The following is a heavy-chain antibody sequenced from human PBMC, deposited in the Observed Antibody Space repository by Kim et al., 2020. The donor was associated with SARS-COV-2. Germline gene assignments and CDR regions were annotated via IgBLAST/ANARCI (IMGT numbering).Heavy chain of an antibody. Sequence: SVKVSCKASGGTFSSYAISWVRQAPGQGLEWMGGIIPIFGTANYAQKFQGRVTITADESTSTAYMELSSLRSEDTAVYYCAIRARALDYYYGMDVWGHGTTVTVSS. CDR1: GGTFSSYA. D-gene: IGHD6-13*01. CDR3: AIRARALDYYYGMDV. CDR2: IIPIFGTA. V-gene: IGHV1-69*13. J-gene: IGHJ6*02.